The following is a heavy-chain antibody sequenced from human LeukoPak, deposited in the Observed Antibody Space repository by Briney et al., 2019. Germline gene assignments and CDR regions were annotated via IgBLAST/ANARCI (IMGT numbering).Heavy chain of an antibody. CDR2: MQSTGNS. V-gene: IGHV4-59*01. Sequence: SETLSLTCSVSGDSIITYHWNWIRKPPGKGLEWIGYMQSTGNSNYNPSLKSRVSMSVETSKNRIVLNLSSVTAADTAVYYCARDKRHSYGRYFDHWGQGLLVTVSS. CDR1: GDSIITYH. J-gene: IGHJ4*02. D-gene: IGHD5-18*01. CDR3: ARDKRHSYGRYFDH.